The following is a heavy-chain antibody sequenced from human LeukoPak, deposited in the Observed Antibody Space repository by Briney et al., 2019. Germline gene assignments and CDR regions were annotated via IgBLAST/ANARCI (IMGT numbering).Heavy chain of an antibody. CDR3: ARGGPYYDILTGIDY. CDR1: GYTFTGYY. J-gene: IGHJ4*02. CDR2: INPNSGGT. Sequence: GASVKVSCKASGYTFTGYYMHWVRQAPGQGLEWMGWINPNSGGTNYAQKFQGRVTMTRDTSISTAYMELSSLRSEDTAVYYCARGGPYYDILTGIDYWGQGTLVTVSS. V-gene: IGHV1-2*02. D-gene: IGHD3-9*01.